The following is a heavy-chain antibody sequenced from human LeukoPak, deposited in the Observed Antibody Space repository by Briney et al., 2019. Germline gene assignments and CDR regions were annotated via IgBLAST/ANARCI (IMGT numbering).Heavy chain of an antibody. CDR2: IKQDGSEK. CDR1: GFTFSSYW. D-gene: IGHD3-3*01. Sequence: PGGPLRLSCAASGFTFSSYWMSWVRQAPGKGLEWVANIKQDGSEKYYVDSVKGRFTISRDNDKNSLYLQMNSLRVEDTAVYYCARVFRPSLTVFIIRGAFDIWGQGTMVTVSS. J-gene: IGHJ3*02. CDR3: ARVFRPSLTVFIIRGAFDI. V-gene: IGHV3-7*01.